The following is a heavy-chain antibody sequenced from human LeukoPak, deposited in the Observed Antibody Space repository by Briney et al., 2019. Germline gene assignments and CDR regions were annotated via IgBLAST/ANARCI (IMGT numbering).Heavy chain of an antibody. V-gene: IGHV3-66*01. Sequence: GGSLRLSCAASGFTVSSNYMNWVRQAPGKGLEWVSVIYSGGSTYYADSVKGRFTISRDNSKNTLYLQMDSLRVEDTAVYYCARDWGENSGWKLDYWGQGTLVTVSS. CDR2: IYSGGST. CDR3: ARDWGENSGWKLDY. J-gene: IGHJ4*02. CDR1: GFTVSSNY. D-gene: IGHD6-19*01.